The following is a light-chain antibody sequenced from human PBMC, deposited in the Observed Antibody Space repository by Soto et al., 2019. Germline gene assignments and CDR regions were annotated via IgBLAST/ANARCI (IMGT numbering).Light chain of an antibody. CDR1: SSDVGGYNY. CDR2: DVS. V-gene: IGLV2-11*01. CDR3: CSYAGSYTPWDVV. Sequence: QSALTQPRSVSGSPGQSVTIYCTGTSSDVGGYNYVSWYQQHPGKAPKLMIYDVSKRPSGVPDRFSGSKSGNTASLTISGLQAEDEADYYCCSYAGSYTPWDVVFGGGTKLTVL. J-gene: IGLJ2*01.